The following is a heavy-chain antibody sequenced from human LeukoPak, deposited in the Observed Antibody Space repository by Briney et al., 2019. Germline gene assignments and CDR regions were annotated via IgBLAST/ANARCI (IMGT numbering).Heavy chain of an antibody. CDR3: ARAGGGRWLQFVDLDY. CDR1: GFTFSSYW. J-gene: IGHJ4*02. Sequence: PGGSLRLSCAASGFTFSSYWMHWVRQAPGKGLVWVSRINSDGSSTSYADSVKGRFTISRDNAKNTLYLQMNSLRAEDTAVYYCARAGGGRWLQFVDLDYWGQGTLVTVSS. CDR2: INSDGSST. V-gene: IGHV3-74*01. D-gene: IGHD5-24*01.